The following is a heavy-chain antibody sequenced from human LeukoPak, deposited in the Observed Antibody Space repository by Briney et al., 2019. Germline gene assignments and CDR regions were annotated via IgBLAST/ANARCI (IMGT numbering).Heavy chain of an antibody. J-gene: IGHJ4*02. CDR1: GFTFSSYA. D-gene: IGHD4-23*01. V-gene: IGHV3-74*01. Sequence: PGGSLRLSCAASGFTFSSYAMSWVRQVPGKGLVWVSRMNVEGSVTSYADFVKGRFTISRDIAKNTLYLQMNTLTAEDTAVYYCARDFGGNSDFWGQGTLVTVSS. CDR3: ARDFGGNSDF. CDR2: MNVEGSVT.